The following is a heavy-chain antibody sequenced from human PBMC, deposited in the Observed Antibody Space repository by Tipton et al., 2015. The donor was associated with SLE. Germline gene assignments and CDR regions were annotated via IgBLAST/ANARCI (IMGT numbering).Heavy chain of an antibody. CDR2: INHSGST. J-gene: IGHJ4*02. CDR3: AREEGGAFDY. V-gene: IGHV4-34*01. Sequence: LRLSCAVYGGSFSGYYWSWIRQPPGKGLEWIGEINHSGSTNYNPSLKSRVTISVDTSKNQFSLKLSSVTAADTAVYYCAREEGGAFDYWGQGTLVTVSS. D-gene: IGHD3-16*01. CDR1: GGSFSGYY.